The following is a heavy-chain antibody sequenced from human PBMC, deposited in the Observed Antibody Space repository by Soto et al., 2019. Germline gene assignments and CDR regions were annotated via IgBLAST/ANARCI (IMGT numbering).Heavy chain of an antibody. D-gene: IGHD5-18*01. CDR3: VRGKKRGYSYGTHDAFDI. CDR1: GGSFSGYY. Sequence: SETLSLTCAVYGGSFSGYYWSWIRQPPGKGLEWIGEINHSGSTNYNPSLKSRVTISVDTSKNQFSLKLSSVTAADTAVYYCVRGKKRGYSYGTHDAFDIWGQGTMVTVSS. CDR2: INHSGST. V-gene: IGHV4-34*01. J-gene: IGHJ3*02.